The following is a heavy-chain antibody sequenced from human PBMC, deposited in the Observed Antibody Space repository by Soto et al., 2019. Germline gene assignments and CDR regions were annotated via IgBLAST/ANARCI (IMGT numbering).Heavy chain of an antibody. CDR2: IIPIFGTA. CDR1: GGTFSSYA. J-gene: IGHJ4*02. Sequence: SVKVSCKASGGTFSSYAISWVRQAPGQGLEWMGGIIPIFGTANYAQKFQGRVTITADESTSTAYMELSSLRSEDTAVYYCARGGLDYDSSGIFDYWGQGTLVTVSS. CDR3: ARGGLDYDSSGIFDY. V-gene: IGHV1-69*13. D-gene: IGHD3-22*01.